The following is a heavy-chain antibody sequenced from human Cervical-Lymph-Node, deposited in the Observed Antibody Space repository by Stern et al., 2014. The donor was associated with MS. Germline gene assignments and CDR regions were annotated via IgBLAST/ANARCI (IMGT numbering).Heavy chain of an antibody. D-gene: IGHD3-10*01. Sequence: VQLQQSGGGLVQPGGSLRLSCAASGFTFRSYDMHWVRQAPGKGLEWVSAIGTADDTYYPGSVKGRFTSSRENDKNSVYLQINSLRAGDTAVYYCARAYGSGVDGLDVWGQGTTVTVSS. CDR3: ARAYGSGVDGLDV. CDR1: GFTFRSYD. J-gene: IGHJ6*02. CDR2: IGTADDT. V-gene: IGHV3-13*01.